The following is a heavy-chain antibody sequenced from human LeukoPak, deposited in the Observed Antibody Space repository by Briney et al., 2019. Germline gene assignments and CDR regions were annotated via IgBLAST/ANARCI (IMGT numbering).Heavy chain of an antibody. Sequence: PGGSLRLSCAASGFTFSNFAISWVRQAPGKGLEWVSGISDSGDSTYYADSVKGRFTVSRDNSKNTLYLQMNSLRAEDTAVYYCAKDRGGYSYGYVFDYWGQGTLVTVSS. J-gene: IGHJ4*02. CDR2: ISDSGDST. CDR1: GFTFSNFA. V-gene: IGHV3-23*01. CDR3: AKDRGGYSYGYVFDY. D-gene: IGHD5-18*01.